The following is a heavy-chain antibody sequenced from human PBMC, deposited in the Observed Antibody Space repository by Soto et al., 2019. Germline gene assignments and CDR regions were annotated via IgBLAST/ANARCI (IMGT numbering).Heavy chain of an antibody. CDR1: GGSISSSSYY. V-gene: IGHV4-39*01. J-gene: IGHJ4*02. D-gene: IGHD5-12*01. CDR2: IYYSGST. CDR3: ARLGGYDSYYFDY. Sequence: QLQLQESGPGLVKPSETLSLTCTVSGGSISSSSYYWGWIRQPPGKGLEWIGSIYYSGSTYYNPSLKSRVTISVDTSKNQFSLKLSSVTAADTAVYYCARLGGYDSYYFDYWGQGTLVTVSS.